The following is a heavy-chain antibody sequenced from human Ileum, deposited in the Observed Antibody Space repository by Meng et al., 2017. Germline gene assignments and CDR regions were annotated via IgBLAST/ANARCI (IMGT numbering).Heavy chain of an antibody. V-gene: IGHV4-4*02. Sequence: ASGPGLGEPSCTLSLPFTVSGGSISSSFYWSWVRQSPGKGLEWIGQIYLAGSPNYNPSLESRVTISVDKSKNQFSLRLTSVTAADTAIFYCVRHGGKYFDSWGQGTLVTVSS. CDR3: VRHGGKYFDS. CDR1: GGSISSSFY. CDR2: IYLAGSP. D-gene: IGHD2-15*01. J-gene: IGHJ4*02.